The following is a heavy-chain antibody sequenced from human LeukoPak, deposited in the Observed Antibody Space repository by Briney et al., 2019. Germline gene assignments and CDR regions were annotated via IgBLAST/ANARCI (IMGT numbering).Heavy chain of an antibody. J-gene: IGHJ4*02. D-gene: IGHD6-13*01. CDR3: ARRSSSQPPNY. CDR1: GGSISSGGYY. Sequence: SETLSLTCTVSGGSISSGGYYWSWIRQHPGKGLEWIGYIYYSGSTYYNPSLKSRVTISVDTSKNQFSLKLSSVTAADTAVYYCARRSSSQPPNYWGQGTLVTVSS. CDR2: IYYSGST. V-gene: IGHV4-31*03.